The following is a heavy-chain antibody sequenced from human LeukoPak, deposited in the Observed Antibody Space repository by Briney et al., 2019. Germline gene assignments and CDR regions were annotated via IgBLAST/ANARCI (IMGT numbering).Heavy chain of an antibody. D-gene: IGHD2-2*01. CDR3: ARDYCSSTSCLFDY. V-gene: IGHV1-2*06. CDR1: GGTFSSYA. J-gene: IGHJ4*02. CDR2: INPNSGDT. Sequence: GASVKVSCKASGGTFSSYAISWVRQAPGQGLEWMGRINPNSGDTNYAQKFQGRVTMTRDTSISTAYMELSRLRSDDTAVYYCARDYCSSTSCLFDYWSQGTLVTVSS.